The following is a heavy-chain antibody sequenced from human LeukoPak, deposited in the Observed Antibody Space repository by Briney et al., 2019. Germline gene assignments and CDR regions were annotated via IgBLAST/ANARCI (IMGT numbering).Heavy chain of an antibody. Sequence: SGTLFLTCTVSGGSISSSSYYWGWIRQPPGKGLEWIGSIYYSGSTYYNPSLKSRVTISVDTSKNQFSLKLSSVTAADTAVYYCARVNQRWFDPWGQGTLVTVSS. CDR3: ARVNQRWFDP. CDR1: GGSISSSSYY. J-gene: IGHJ5*02. CDR2: IYYSGST. V-gene: IGHV4-39*07. D-gene: IGHD6-25*01.